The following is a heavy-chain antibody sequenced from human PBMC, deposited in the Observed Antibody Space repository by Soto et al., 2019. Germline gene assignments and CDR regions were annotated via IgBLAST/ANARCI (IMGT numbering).Heavy chain of an antibody. J-gene: IGHJ4*02. D-gene: IGHD6-19*01. CDR2: IYTSGST. Sequence: QVQLQESVPGLVKPSETLSLTCTVSGGSISSYYWSWIRQPAGKGLEWIGRIYTSGSTNYNPSLKSRVTVSVETSKNQYSLKLSSVTAADTAVYYCARAGYSSGWCDYWGQGTLVTVSS. CDR3: ARAGYSSGWCDY. V-gene: IGHV4-4*07. CDR1: GGSISSYY.